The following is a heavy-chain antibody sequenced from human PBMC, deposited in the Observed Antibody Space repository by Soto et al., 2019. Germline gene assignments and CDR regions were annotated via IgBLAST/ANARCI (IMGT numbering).Heavy chain of an antibody. Sequence: QVLLVQSGAEVKKPGASVKVSCKASGYTFTNYGISWVRQAPGQGLEWMGWISTYNANTNYAQKLQGRVTMTTDPSTSTAYMEVRSLRSDDTAVYYCARADEATVEYFDYWGQGTLVTVSS. D-gene: IGHD4-17*01. CDR3: ARADEATVEYFDY. J-gene: IGHJ4*02. CDR2: ISTYNANT. CDR1: GYTFTNYG. V-gene: IGHV1-18*01.